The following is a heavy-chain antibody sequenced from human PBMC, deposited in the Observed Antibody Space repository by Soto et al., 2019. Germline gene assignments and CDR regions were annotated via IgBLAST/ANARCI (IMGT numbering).Heavy chain of an antibody. D-gene: IGHD6-25*01. Sequence: ASVKVSCKASGYTFTSYNVNCVRQATGQGLEWMGWMNPNSGNTGYAQKFQGRVTMTRNTSITTAYMELSSLRSEDTAVYYCARSSIAAPYYYYGMDVWGQGTTVTVSS. CDR2: MNPNSGNT. CDR1: GYTFTSYN. J-gene: IGHJ6*02. V-gene: IGHV1-8*01. CDR3: ARSSIAAPYYYYGMDV.